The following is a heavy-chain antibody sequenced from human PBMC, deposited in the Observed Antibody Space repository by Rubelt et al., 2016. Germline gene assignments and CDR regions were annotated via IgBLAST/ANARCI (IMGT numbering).Heavy chain of an antibody. D-gene: IGHD2-8*01. CDR2: IYYSGST. CDR3: ARGFASTWYYFDY. V-gene: IGHV4-59*01. Sequence: QVQLQVSGPGLVKPSETLSLTCTVSGDSISSYYWSWIRQPPGKGLEWIGYIYYSGSTNYNPSLKSRVTISVDTSKNQFSQNLSSVTAADTAVYYCARGFASTWYYFDYWGQGTLVTVSS. CDR1: GDSISSYY. J-gene: IGHJ4*02.